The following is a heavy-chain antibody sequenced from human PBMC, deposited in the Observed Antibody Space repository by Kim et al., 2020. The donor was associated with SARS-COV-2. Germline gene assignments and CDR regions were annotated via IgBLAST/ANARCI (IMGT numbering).Heavy chain of an antibody. D-gene: IGHD3-10*01. J-gene: IGHJ6*02. CDR1: GFTFSSYA. CDR3: AKAVLGLLWFGPLGGDGMDV. CDR2: ISGSGGST. Sequence: GGSLRLSCAASGFTFSSYAMSWVRQAPGKGLEWVSAISGSGGSTYYADSVKGRFTISRDNSKNTLYLQMNSLRAEDTAVYYCAKAVLGLLWFGPLGGDGMDVWGQGTTVTVSS. V-gene: IGHV3-23*01.